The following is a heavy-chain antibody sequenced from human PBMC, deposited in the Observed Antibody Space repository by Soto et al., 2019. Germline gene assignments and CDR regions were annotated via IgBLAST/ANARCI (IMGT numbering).Heavy chain of an antibody. CDR3: ARDLLFIWALGPQYGMDV. CDR1: GFTFSTYS. CDR2: ISSSSSTI. J-gene: IGHJ6*02. Sequence: GGSLRLSCAASGFTFSTYSMNWVRQAPGKGLEWVSYISSSSSTIYYADSVKGGCTISRDNAKNSLYLQMNSLRDEDTAVYYCARDLLFIWALGPQYGMDVWGQGTTVTVSS. V-gene: IGHV3-48*02. D-gene: IGHD3-10*01.